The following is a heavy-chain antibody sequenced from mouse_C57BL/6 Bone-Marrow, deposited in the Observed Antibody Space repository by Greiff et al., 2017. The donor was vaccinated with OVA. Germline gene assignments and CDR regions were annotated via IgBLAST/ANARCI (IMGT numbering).Heavy chain of an antibody. CDR1: GYTFTDYY. D-gene: IGHD1-1*02. J-gene: IGHJ2*01. CDR2: INPNNGGT. Sequence: EVQLQQSGPELVKPGASVKISCKASGYTFTDYYMNWVKQSHGKSLEWIGDINPNNGGTSYHQQFKGKATLTVVKSYSTAYMGFRSLTSEDSAVYYCANYAGTLPGDYWGQGTTLTVSS. V-gene: IGHV1-26*01. CDR3: ANYAGTLPGDY.